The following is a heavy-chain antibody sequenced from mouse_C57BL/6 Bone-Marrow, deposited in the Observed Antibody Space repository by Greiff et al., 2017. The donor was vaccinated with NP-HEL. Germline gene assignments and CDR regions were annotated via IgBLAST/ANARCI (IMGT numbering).Heavy chain of an antibody. D-gene: IGHD2-2*01. CDR1: GYTFTDYN. CDR3: ARSWLRGGYFDY. CDR2: INPNNGGT. Sequence: VQLQQSGPELVKPGASVKMSCKASGYTFTDYNMHWVKQSHGKSLEWIGYINPNNGGTSYNQKFKGKATLTVNKSSSTAYMELRSLTSEDSAVYYCARSWLRGGYFDYWGQGTTLTVSS. J-gene: IGHJ2*01. V-gene: IGHV1-22*01.